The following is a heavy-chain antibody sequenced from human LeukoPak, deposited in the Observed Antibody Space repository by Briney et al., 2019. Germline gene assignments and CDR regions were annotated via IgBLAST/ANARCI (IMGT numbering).Heavy chain of an antibody. J-gene: IGHJ4*02. CDR1: GYTFTSYG. D-gene: IGHD3-10*01. V-gene: IGHV1-18*01. CDR3: VKPHNDSGTFLDYFDC. Sequence: ASVKVSCKASGYTFTSYGISWVRQAPGQGLEWMGWISAYNGNTNYAQKLQGRVTMTTDTSTSTAYMELRSLRSDDAAVYYCVKPHNDSGTFLDYFDCWGQGTLVTVSS. CDR2: ISAYNGNT.